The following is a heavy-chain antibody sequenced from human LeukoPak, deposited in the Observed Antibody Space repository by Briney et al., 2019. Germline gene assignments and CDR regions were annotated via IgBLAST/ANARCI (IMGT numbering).Heavy chain of an antibody. Sequence: GRSLRLSCAASGFTFSSYAMHWVRQAPGKGLEWVAVISYDGSNKYYADSVKGRFTNSRDNSKNTLYLQMNSLRAEDTAVYYCARGNFGYSGYDYGDYEDYWGQGTLVTVSS. CDR1: GFTFSSYA. CDR3: ARGNFGYSGYDYGDYEDY. J-gene: IGHJ4*02. D-gene: IGHD5-12*01. V-gene: IGHV3-30-3*01. CDR2: ISYDGSNK.